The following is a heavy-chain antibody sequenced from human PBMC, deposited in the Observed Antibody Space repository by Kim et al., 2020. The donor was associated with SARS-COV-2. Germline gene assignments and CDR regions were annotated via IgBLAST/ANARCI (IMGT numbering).Heavy chain of an antibody. V-gene: IGHV1-8*01. CDR2: MNPNSGNT. CDR3: ARGSHLVVPAAIWHYYYYYGMDV. Sequence: ASVKVSCKASGYTFTSYDINWVRQATGQGLEWMGWMNPNSGNTGYAQKFQGRVTMTRNTSISTAYMELSSLRSEDTAVYYCARGSHLVVPAAIWHYYYYYGMDVWGQGTTVTVSS. D-gene: IGHD2-2*02. J-gene: IGHJ6*02. CDR1: GYTFTSYD.